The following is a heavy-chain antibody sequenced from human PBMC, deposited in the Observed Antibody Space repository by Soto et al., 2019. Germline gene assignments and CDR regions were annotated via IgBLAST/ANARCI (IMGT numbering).Heavy chain of an antibody. D-gene: IGHD6-13*01. CDR2: ISSDGSTD. V-gene: IGHV3-48*01. J-gene: IGHJ3*02. Sequence: QPWGSLRLSCAASTFTFNTYSMNWVRQAPGKGLEWVSYISSDGSTDYYADSVKGRFTISRDNAKNTLYLQMNSLRAEDTAVYYCARDGSSSSWSHAFDIWGQGTMVTVSS. CDR3: ARDGSSSSWSHAFDI. CDR1: TFTFNTYS.